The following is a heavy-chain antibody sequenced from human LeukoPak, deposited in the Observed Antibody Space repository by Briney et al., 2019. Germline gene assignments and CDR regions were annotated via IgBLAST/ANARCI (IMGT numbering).Heavy chain of an antibody. V-gene: IGHV4-38-2*02. CDR3: ARDARWLVPDCTSTSCYENFFDP. CDR2: IYHSGSA. J-gene: IGHJ5*02. CDR1: GYSIGSGYQ. D-gene: IGHD2-2*01. Sequence: SETLSLICAVSGYSIGSGYQWAWIRQTPEKGLEWIGSIYHSGSAHYNPSFQSRVTIFVDTSNNQFSLRLTSVTAADTAIYYCARDARWLVPDCTSTSCYENFFDPWGPGTLVTVSS.